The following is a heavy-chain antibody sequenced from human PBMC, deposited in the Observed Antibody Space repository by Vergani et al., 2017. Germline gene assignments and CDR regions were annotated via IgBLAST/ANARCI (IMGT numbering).Heavy chain of an antibody. CDR3: ARDYASAISYANDAFDI. Sequence: QVQLQESGPRLVKPSQTLSLTCTVSGGSIASGTYYWTWIRQPAGKGLEWIGRVYTGGSANYNPSFKSRVTISLDTSRNQFSLNLQSVTAADTAVYYCARDYASAISYANDAFDIWVRGTKATVSS. CDR2: VYTGGSA. CDR1: GGSIASGTYY. V-gene: IGHV4-61*02. J-gene: IGHJ3*02. D-gene: IGHD2-21*01.